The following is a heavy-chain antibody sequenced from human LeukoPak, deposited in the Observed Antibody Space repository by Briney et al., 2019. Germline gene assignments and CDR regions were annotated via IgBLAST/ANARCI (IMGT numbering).Heavy chain of an antibody. J-gene: IGHJ4*02. V-gene: IGHV4-34*01. CDR1: GGSFSGYY. D-gene: IGHD6-13*01. CDR3: ARAVTLIAAAGDCFDY. Sequence: PSETLSLTCAVYGGSFSGYYWRWNRQPPGKGLEWIGEINHSGSNNYYPSLKSRVTISVDNSKNQFSLKLSSVTAADTAVYYCARAVTLIAAAGDCFDYWGQGTLVTVSS. CDR2: INHSGSN.